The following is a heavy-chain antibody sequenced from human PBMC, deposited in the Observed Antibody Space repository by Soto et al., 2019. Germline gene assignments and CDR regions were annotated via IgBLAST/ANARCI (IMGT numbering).Heavy chain of an antibody. CDR2: IWYHGSNK. V-gene: IGHV3-33*01. CDR3: ARDRDPGQWLTTNYFDY. D-gene: IGHD6-19*01. J-gene: IGHJ4*02. CDR1: GFTFSSYG. Sequence: ESGGGVVPPGRSLRLSCAASGFTFSSYGMHWVRQAPGKGLEWVAVIWYHGSNKYYADSVKGRFTISRDNSKNTLYLQMNSLRAEDTAVYYCARDRDPGQWLTTNYFDYWGQGTLVTVSS.